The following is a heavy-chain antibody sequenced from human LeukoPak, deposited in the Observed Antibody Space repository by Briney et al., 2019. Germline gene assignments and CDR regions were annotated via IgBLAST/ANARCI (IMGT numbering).Heavy chain of an antibody. CDR3: ARAGIVVGKEFFDY. J-gene: IGHJ4*02. D-gene: IGHD2-21*01. V-gene: IGHV1-2*04. CDR1: GYTFTCYY. Sequence: GASVKVSCKASGYTFTCYYMHWVRQAPGQGLEWMGWINPNSGGTNYAQKFQGWVTMTRDTSISTAYMELSRLRSDDTAVYYCARAGIVVGKEFFDYWGQGTLVTVSS. CDR2: INPNSGGT.